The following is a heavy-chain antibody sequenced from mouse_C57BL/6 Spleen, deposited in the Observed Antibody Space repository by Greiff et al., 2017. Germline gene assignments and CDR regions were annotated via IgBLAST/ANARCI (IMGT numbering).Heavy chain of an antibody. CDR1: GYAFSSYW. Sequence: QVQLQQSGAELVKPGASVKISCKASGYAFSSYWMNWVKQRPGKGLEWIGQIYPGDGDTNYNGKFKGKATLTADKSSSTAYMQLSSLTSEDSAVYFCAREGDYYGSSYSFAYWGQGTLVTVSA. CDR2: IYPGDGDT. J-gene: IGHJ3*01. CDR3: AREGDYYGSSYSFAY. V-gene: IGHV1-80*01. D-gene: IGHD1-1*01.